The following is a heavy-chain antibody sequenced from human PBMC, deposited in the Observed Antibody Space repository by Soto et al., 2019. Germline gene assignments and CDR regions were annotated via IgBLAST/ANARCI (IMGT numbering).Heavy chain of an antibody. V-gene: IGHV4-59*08. CDR3: VRQEIDYLHGLVDV. Sequence: QVQLQQSGPRLVKPSETLSLTCTVSSGPDRSHNWGWIRQPPGRGLEWIGYVYYTGDTAYNPSLRGRVTLSADTSTNDISLTLNSVTAADTAVYYCVRQEIDYLHGLVDVWGQGTTVSVSS. CDR1: SGPDRSHN. J-gene: IGHJ6*02. CDR2: VYYTGDT. D-gene: IGHD4-17*01.